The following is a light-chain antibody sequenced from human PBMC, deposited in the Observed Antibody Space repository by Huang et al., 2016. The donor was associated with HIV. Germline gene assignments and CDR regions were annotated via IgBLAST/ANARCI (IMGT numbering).Light chain of an antibody. CDR3: QQYYRTPLT. CDR2: GAS. V-gene: IGKV4-1*01. Sequence: DIVMTQSPDSLAVSLGERATINCRSSQSLLDSSLNQDKLAWDQQKPGKLRRFRIFGASTRESAVPDRISGSGSGTDFTLTISSLQAEDVAVYYCQQYYRTPLTFGGGTKVEIK. J-gene: IGKJ4*01. CDR1: QSLLDSSLNQDK.